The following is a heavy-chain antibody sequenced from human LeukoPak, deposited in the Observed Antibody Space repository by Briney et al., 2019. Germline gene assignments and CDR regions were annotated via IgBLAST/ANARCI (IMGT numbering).Heavy chain of an antibody. CDR2: IYSGGDT. V-gene: IGHV3-66*01. CDR3: TRGQGRGYYYNY. D-gene: IGHD3-22*01. J-gene: IGHJ4*02. CDR1: GVSVSSNY. Sequence: GGSLRLSCAVSGVSVSSNYMSWVRQAPGKRPAWVSVIYSGGDTYYTNSVKGRFIISRDNSKNTLYLNMNSLRGEDTAVYYCTRGQGRGYYYNYWGQGTLVTVSS.